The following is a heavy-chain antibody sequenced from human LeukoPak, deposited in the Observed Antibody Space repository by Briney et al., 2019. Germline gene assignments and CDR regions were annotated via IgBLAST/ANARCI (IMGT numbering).Heavy chain of an antibody. J-gene: IGHJ4*02. CDR1: GFTFNNYA. Sequence: GGSLRLSCAASGFTFNNYAVTWVRHAPGKGLEWLSSISGSDGRTYYADSVKGRFTISRDNSKNTLYLQMNSLRAEDTAVYYCASGDDYGDFDYWGQGTLVTVSS. V-gene: IGHV3-23*01. CDR2: ISGSDGRT. D-gene: IGHD4-17*01. CDR3: ASGDDYGDFDY.